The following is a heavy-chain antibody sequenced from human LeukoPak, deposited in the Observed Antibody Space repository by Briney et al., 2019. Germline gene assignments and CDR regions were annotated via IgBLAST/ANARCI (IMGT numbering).Heavy chain of an antibody. Sequence: APVKVSCKASGYTFTGYYMHWVRQAPGQGLEWMGWINPNSGGTNYAQKFQGRVTMTRDTSISTAYMELSRLRSDDTAVYYCARGGRVVVISVPYFDYWGQGTLVTVSS. V-gene: IGHV1-2*02. D-gene: IGHD3-22*01. CDR2: INPNSGGT. CDR1: GYTFTGYY. CDR3: ARGGRVVVISVPYFDY. J-gene: IGHJ4*02.